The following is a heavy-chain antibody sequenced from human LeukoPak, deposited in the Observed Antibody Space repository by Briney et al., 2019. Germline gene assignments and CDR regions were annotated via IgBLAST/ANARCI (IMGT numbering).Heavy chain of an antibody. CDR2: ISSSSSYI. CDR1: GFTFSSYA. D-gene: IGHD6-13*01. V-gene: IGHV3-21*01. CDR3: AREAAGTPFDY. J-gene: IGHJ4*02. Sequence: GGSLRLSCAASGFTFSSYAMNWVRQAPGKGLEWVSSISSSSSYIYYADSVQGRFTISRDNAKNSLYLQMNSLRAEDTAVYYCAREAAGTPFDYWGQGTLVTVSS.